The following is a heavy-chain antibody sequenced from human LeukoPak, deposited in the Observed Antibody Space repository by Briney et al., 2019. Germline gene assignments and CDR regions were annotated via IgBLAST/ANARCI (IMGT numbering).Heavy chain of an antibody. CDR1: GYSISSGYY. J-gene: IGHJ4*02. V-gene: IGHV4-38-2*01. Sequence: SETLSLTCAVSGYSISSGYYWGWIRQPPGKGLEWIGSIYHSVSTYYNPSLKSRVTISVDTSKNQFSLKLSSVTAADTAVYYCARRSDSSGLDYWGQGTLVTVSS. CDR2: IYHSVST. CDR3: ARRSDSSGLDY. D-gene: IGHD6-19*01.